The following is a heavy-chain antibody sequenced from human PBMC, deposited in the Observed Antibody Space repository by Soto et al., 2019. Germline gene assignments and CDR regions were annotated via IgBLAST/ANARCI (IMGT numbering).Heavy chain of an antibody. J-gene: IGHJ4*02. CDR2: IYYSGTT. D-gene: IGHD4-17*01. Sequence: QVQLQESGPGLVKPSQTLSLTCTVSGGSISSGGYYWSWIRQHPGKGLEWIGYIYYSGTTYHNPSLKSRVTISVDTSKNQFSLRLSSVTAADTAVYHCARKATVTTCFDYWGQGTLVTVSS. CDR1: GGSISSGGYY. CDR3: ARKATVTTCFDY. V-gene: IGHV4-31*03.